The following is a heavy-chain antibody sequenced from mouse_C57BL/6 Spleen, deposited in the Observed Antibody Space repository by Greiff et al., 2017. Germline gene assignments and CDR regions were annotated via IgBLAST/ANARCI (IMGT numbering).Heavy chain of an antibody. J-gene: IGHJ4*01. CDR1: GFNIKNTY. CDR2: IDPANGNT. CDR3: AREYYGSSALGYAMDY. Sequence: VQLQQSVAELVRPGASVKLSCTASGFNIKNTYMPWVKQRPEQGLEWIGRIDPANGNTKYAPKFQGKATITADTSSNTAYLQLSSLTSEDTAIXYCAREYYGSSALGYAMDYWGQGTSVTVSS. V-gene: IGHV14-3*01. D-gene: IGHD1-1*01.